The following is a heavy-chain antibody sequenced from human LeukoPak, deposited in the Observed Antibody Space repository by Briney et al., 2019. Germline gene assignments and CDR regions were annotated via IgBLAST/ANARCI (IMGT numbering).Heavy chain of an antibody. Sequence: PSETLSLTCAVYGGSFSGYYWSWIRQPPGKGLEWIGEINHSGSTNYNPSLKSRVTISVDTSKSQFSLKLSSVTAADTAVYYCAGSETTVTTHGFDYWGQGTLVTVSS. V-gene: IGHV4-34*01. CDR3: AGSETTVTTHGFDY. D-gene: IGHD4-17*01. J-gene: IGHJ4*02. CDR1: GGSFSGYY. CDR2: INHSGST.